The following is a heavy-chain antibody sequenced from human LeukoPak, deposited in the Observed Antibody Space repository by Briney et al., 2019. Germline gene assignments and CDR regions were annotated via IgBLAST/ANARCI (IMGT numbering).Heavy chain of an antibody. J-gene: IGHJ4*02. CDR1: GFTFSSYW. V-gene: IGHV3-74*01. CDR2: IASDGSST. CDR3: ARGRPHGNDY. D-gene: IGHD4-23*01. Sequence: GGSLRLSCAASGFTFSSYWMNWVRQAPGEGLVWVSRIASDGSSTTYADSVKGRFSISRDNAKNTLYLQMNSLRVEDTAVYYCARGRPHGNDYWGQGTLVTVSS.